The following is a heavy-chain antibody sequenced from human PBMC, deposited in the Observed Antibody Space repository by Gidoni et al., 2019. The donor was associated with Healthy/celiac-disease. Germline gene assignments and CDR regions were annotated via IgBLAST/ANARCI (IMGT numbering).Heavy chain of an antibody. V-gene: IGHV4-39*07. CDR1: GGSISSSSYY. J-gene: IGHJ4*02. CDR3: ARDGGAARPSFNDY. D-gene: IGHD6-6*01. Sequence: QLQLQESGPGLVKPSETLSLTCTVSGGSISSSSYYWGWIRQPPGKGLEWIGSIYYSGSTYYNPSLKSRVTISVDTSKNQFSLKLSSVTAADTAVYYCARDGGAARPSFNDYWGQGTLVTVSS. CDR2: IYYSGST.